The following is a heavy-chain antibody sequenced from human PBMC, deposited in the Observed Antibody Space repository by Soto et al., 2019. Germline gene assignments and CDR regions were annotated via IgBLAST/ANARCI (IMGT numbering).Heavy chain of an antibody. CDR2: IYYSGNT. Sequence: SETLSLTCTVSGASVNNGGHDWSWIRQPPGKGLEWLGYIYYSGNTYYNPSFQSRVTMSVDVSKNQFSLRLPSVTAADTAIYYCARGGGPYDSSAYYFDSWGHGALVTVSS. CDR1: GASVNNGGHD. CDR3: ARGGGPYDSSAYYFDS. D-gene: IGHD3-22*01. V-gene: IGHV4-61*08. J-gene: IGHJ4*01.